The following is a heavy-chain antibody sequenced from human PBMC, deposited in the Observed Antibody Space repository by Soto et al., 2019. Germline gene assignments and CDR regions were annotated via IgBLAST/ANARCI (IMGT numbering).Heavy chain of an antibody. CDR3: AGHPPYYYFWSGIDP. CDR1: GGSISSYY. D-gene: IGHD3-3*01. CDR2: VYYSGST. V-gene: IGHV4-59*08. Sequence: QVQLQESGPGLVKPSETLSLTCTVSGGSISSYYWSWIRQPPGKGLEWIGYVYYSGSTNYNPSLNRRVTIAVDTSKNQFSLKLSSVTAADTAVYYCAGHPPYYYFWSGIDPWGQGTLVTVSS. J-gene: IGHJ5*02.